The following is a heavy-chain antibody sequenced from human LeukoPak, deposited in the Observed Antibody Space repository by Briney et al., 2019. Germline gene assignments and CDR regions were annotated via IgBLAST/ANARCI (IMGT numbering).Heavy chain of an antibody. CDR3: ASRVRYYYDSSGYYPYYFDY. D-gene: IGHD3-22*01. J-gene: IGHJ4*02. CDR2: INHSGST. Sequence: SETLSLTCAVYGGSFSGYYWSWIRQPPGKGLEWIGEINHSGSTNYNPSLKSRVAISVDTSKNQFSLKLSSVTAAGTAVYYCASRVRYYYDSSGYYPYYFDYWGQGTLVTVSS. V-gene: IGHV4-34*01. CDR1: GGSFSGYY.